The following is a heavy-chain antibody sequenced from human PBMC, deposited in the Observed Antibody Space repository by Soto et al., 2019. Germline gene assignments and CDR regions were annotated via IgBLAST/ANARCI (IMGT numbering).Heavy chain of an antibody. CDR3: ARHPRTYYDILSGYYIHDAFDI. CDR2: IYYSGSS. J-gene: IGHJ3*02. CDR1: GGSISSSSYY. Sequence: SETLSLTCTVSGGSISSSSYYWGWIRQPPGKGLEWIGSIYYSGSSYYNPSLKSRVTISVDTSKNQFSLKLSSVTAADTAVYYCARHPRTYYDILSGYYIHDAFDIWGQGTLVTVSS. V-gene: IGHV4-39*01. D-gene: IGHD3-9*01.